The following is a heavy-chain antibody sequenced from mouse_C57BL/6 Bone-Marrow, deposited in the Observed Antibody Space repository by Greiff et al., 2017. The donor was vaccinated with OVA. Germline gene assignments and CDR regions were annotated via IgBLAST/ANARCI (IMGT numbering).Heavy chain of an antibody. J-gene: IGHJ2*01. Sequence: QVQLQQSGAELVRPGASVTLSCKASGYTFTDYEMHWVKQTPVHGLEWIGAIDPATGGTAYNQKFKGKAILTADKSSSTAYMELRSLTSEDSAVYYCTRYDGYYDYFDYWGQGTTLTVSS. D-gene: IGHD2-3*01. CDR3: TRYDGYYDYFDY. CDR1: GYTFTDYE. V-gene: IGHV1-15*01. CDR2: IDPATGGT.